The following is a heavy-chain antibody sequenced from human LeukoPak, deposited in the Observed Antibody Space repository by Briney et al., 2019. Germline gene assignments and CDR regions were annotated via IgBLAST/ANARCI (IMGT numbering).Heavy chain of an antibody. D-gene: IGHD2-2*01. CDR3: ARAVVPGGWFDP. CDR1: GGSFSGYY. CDR2: INHSGST. Sequence: SETLSLTCAVYGGSFSGYYWSWIHQPPGKGLEWIGEINHSGSTNYNPSLKSRVTISVDTSKNQFSLKLSSVTAADTAVYYCARAVVPGGWFDPWGQGTLVTVSS. J-gene: IGHJ5*02. V-gene: IGHV4-34*01.